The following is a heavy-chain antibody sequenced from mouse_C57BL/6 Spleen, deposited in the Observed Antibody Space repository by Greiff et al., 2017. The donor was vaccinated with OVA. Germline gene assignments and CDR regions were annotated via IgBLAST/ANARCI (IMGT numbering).Heavy chain of an antibody. CDR1: GFNIKDYY. D-gene: IGHD2-4*01. CDR3: ARGDYDAYVDY. J-gene: IGHJ2*01. CDR2: IDPEDGET. V-gene: IGHV14-2*01. Sequence: EVQLQQSGAELVKPGASVKLSCTASGFNIKDYYMHWVKQRTEQGLAWIGRIDPEDGETKYAPKFPGKATITADTSSNTAYLQLSSLTSEDTAVYYCARGDYDAYVDYWGQGTTLTVSS.